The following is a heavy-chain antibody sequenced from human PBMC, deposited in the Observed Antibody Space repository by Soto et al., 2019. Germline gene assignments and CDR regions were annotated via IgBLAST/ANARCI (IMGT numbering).Heavy chain of an antibody. J-gene: IGHJ4*02. CDR2: ISGSGGST. Sequence: GSLRLSCAASGFTFSSYAMSWVRQAPGKGLEWVSAISGSGGSTYYADSVKGRFTISRDNSKNTLYLQMNSLRAEDTAVYYCAKDGIRCSSTSCYYGYWGQGTLVTVSS. V-gene: IGHV3-23*01. CDR3: AKDGIRCSSTSCYYGY. CDR1: GFTFSSYA. D-gene: IGHD2-2*01.